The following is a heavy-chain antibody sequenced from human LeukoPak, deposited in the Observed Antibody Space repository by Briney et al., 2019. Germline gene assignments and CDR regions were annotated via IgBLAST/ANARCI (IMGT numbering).Heavy chain of an antibody. J-gene: IGHJ3*02. Sequence: PSETLSLTCTVSGYSISSGYYWGWIRQPPGKGLEWIGSIYYSGTTYYNPSLKSRVTISVDTSKDQFSLKLSSVTAADTAVYYCARQASSGWYGSYAFDIWGQGTMVTVSS. CDR1: GYSISSGYY. D-gene: IGHD6-19*01. CDR3: ARQASSGWYGSYAFDI. CDR2: IYYSGTT. V-gene: IGHV4-38-2*02.